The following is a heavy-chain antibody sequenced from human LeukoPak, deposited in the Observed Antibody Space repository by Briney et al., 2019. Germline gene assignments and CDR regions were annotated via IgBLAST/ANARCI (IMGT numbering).Heavy chain of an antibody. CDR3: AREVIAARDAFDI. D-gene: IGHD6-6*01. V-gene: IGHV4-61*02. J-gene: IGHJ3*02. Sequence: PSQTLSLTCTVSGGSISSGSYYWSWIRQPGGKGLEWIGRIYTSGSTNYNPSLKSRVTISVDTSKNQFSLKLSSVTAADTAVYYCAREVIAARDAFDIWGQGTMVTVSS. CDR1: GGSISSGSYY. CDR2: IYTSGST.